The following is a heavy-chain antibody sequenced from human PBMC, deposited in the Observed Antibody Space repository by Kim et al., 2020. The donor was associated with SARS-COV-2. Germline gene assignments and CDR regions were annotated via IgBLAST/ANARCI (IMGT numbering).Heavy chain of an antibody. J-gene: IGHJ6*02. CDR3: ARGPDIVVVPAQPIKDGMDV. CDR2: INHSGST. D-gene: IGHD2-2*01. Sequence: SETLSLTCAVYGGSFSGYYWSWIRQPPGKGLEWIGEINHSGSTNYNPSLKSRVTISVDTSKNQFSLKLSSVTAADTAVYYCARGPDIVVVPAQPIKDGMDVWGQGATCTASS. V-gene: IGHV4-34*01. CDR1: GGSFSGYY.